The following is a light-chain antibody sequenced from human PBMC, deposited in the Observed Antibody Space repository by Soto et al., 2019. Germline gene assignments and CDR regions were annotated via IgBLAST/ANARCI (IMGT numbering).Light chain of an antibody. CDR1: QDISDH. CDR3: QQYDDLPWT. V-gene: IGKV1-33*01. J-gene: IGKJ1*01. CDR2: DAS. Sequence: GDRVTITCQASQDISDHLNWYQHIPGKAPRLLMYDASSLEAGVPLRFRGSGSGTDFTFTIVSLQPEDNATYYCQQYDDLPWTFGQGTKVEIK.